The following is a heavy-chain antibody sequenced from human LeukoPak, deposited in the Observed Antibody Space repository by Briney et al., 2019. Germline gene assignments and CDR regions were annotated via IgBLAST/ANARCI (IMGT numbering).Heavy chain of an antibody. CDR3: ASGSVVTALDQ. D-gene: IGHD2-21*02. J-gene: IGHJ4*02. Sequence: PSETLSLTCAVSGGSITTYYWPWIRQPPGQALEWIGYIYYTGNTKHNPSLESRVTMSIDTSKNEFSLKIYSVNAADTAVYFCASGSVVTALDQWGQGTLVTVSS. CDR1: GGSITTYY. CDR2: IYYTGNT. V-gene: IGHV4-59*01.